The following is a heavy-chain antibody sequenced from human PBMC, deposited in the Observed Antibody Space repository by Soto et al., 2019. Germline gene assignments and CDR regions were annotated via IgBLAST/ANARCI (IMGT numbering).Heavy chain of an antibody. CDR3: ARSYSRYVFDWFDP. J-gene: IGHJ5*02. CDR1: GGSISSYY. CDR2: IYYSGST. D-gene: IGHD6-13*01. V-gene: IGHV4-59*01. Sequence: QVQLQESGPGLVKPSETLSLTCTVSGGSISSYYWSWIRQPPGKGLEWIGYIYYSGSTNYNPSLKSRVTISVDTSKNRFSLKRSSVTDADTAVYYCARSYSRYVFDWFDPWGQGTLVTVSS.